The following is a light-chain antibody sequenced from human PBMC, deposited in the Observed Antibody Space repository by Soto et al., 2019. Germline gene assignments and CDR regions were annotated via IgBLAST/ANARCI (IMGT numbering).Light chain of an antibody. V-gene: IGLV1-40*01. CDR3: QSYDISLSGFHV. J-gene: IGLJ1*01. Sequence: QSVLTQPPSVSGAPGQRVTISCTGNISNIGAGYDVHWYQQLPGTVPKVLIYGNSNRPSGVPDRFSGSKSGTSASLAITGLQAEDEADYYCQSYDISLSGFHVFGTGTKLTVL. CDR1: ISNIGAGYD. CDR2: GNS.